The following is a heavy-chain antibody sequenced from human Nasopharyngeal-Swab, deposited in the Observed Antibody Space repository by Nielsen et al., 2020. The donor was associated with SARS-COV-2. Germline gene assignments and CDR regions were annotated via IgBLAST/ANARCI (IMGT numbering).Heavy chain of an antibody. J-gene: IGHJ4*02. V-gene: IGHV3-33*01. CDR3: SLSTSPPFSSGGGY. CDR1: GFTFSIYG. Sequence: GGSLRLSCVASGFTFSIYGMHWVRQAPGKGLEWLASIWYDGSNKYYAGSVKGRFTISRDNSKNTVYLQMNSLRCEDTAVYFCSLSTSPPFSSGGGYWGQGTLVTVSS. CDR2: IWYDGSNK. D-gene: IGHD2-15*01.